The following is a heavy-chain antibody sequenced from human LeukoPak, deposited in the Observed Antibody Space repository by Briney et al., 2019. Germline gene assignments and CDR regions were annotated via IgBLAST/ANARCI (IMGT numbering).Heavy chain of an antibody. CDR1: GFTFSGYG. J-gene: IGHJ3*02. V-gene: IGHV4-34*01. D-gene: IGHD4-17*01. CDR3: ARKRLRNAFDI. CDR2: INHSGST. Sequence: PGGSLRLSCAASGFTFSGYGMHWIRQPPGKGLEWIGEINHSGSTNYNPSLKSRVTISVDTSKNQFSLKLSSVTAADTAVYYCARKRLRNAFDIWGQGTMVTVSS.